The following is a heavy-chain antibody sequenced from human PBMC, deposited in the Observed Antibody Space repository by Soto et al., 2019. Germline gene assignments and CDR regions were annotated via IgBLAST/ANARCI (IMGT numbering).Heavy chain of an antibody. Sequence: GGSLRLSCSASGFTFSSYAMHWVRQAPGKGLEYVSAISSNGGSTYYADSVKGRFSISRDNSKNTLYLQMSSLRAEDTAVYYCVKSTSGSSSLFFDYWGQGTLVTVSS. CDR1: GFTFSSYA. CDR2: ISSNGGST. CDR3: VKSTSGSSSLFFDY. V-gene: IGHV3-64D*08. D-gene: IGHD6-6*01. J-gene: IGHJ4*02.